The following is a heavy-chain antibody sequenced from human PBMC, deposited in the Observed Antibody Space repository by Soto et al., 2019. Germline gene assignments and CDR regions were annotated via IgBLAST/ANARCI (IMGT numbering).Heavy chain of an antibody. CDR1: GFTFSNAW. CDR2: IKSKTDGGTT. V-gene: IGHV3-15*07. J-gene: IGHJ6*02. Sequence: GGSLRLSCAASGFTFSNAWMNWVRQAPGKGLEWVGRIKSKTDGGTTDYAAPVKGRFTISRDDSKNTLYLQMNSLKTEDTAVYYCTTPSIAALVIHYYYYYGMDVWGQGTTVTVSS. D-gene: IGHD6-6*01. CDR3: TTPSIAALVIHYYYYYGMDV.